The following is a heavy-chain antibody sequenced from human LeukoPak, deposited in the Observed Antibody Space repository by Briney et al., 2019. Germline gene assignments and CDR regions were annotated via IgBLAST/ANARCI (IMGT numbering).Heavy chain of an antibody. D-gene: IGHD1-1*01. CDR3: AKGGDNWNRYYFDY. CDR2: ISGSGGST. CDR1: GFTFSSYS. J-gene: IGHJ4*02. Sequence: PGGSLRLSCAASGFTFSSYSMNWVRQAPGKGLEWVSAISGSGGSTYYADSVKGRFTISRDNSKNTLYLQMNSLRAEDTAVYYCAKGGDNWNRYYFDYWGQGTLVTVSS. V-gene: IGHV3-23*01.